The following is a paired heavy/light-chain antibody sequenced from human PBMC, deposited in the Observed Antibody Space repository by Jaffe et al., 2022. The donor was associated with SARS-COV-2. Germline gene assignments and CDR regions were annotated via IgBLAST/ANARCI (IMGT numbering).Light chain of an antibody. CDR1: SSNIEKNY. V-gene: IGLV1-51*01. CDR3: GTWDSSLSAGV. J-gene: IGLJ3*02. CDR2: DNN. Sequence: QYVLTQPPSVSAAPGQKVTISCSGSSSNIEKNYVSWYQQLPGTAPKLLIYDNNKRPSGIPDRFSGSRSGTSATLDITGLQTGDEADYYCGTWDSSLSAGVFGGGTELTVL.
Heavy chain of an antibody. CDR2: IHYSGNT. Sequence: QLQLQESDPGLVRPSETLSLTCTVSGGSISSSSYNWGWIRQPPGKGLEWIGSIHYSGNTYCNPSLKSRVTISADSSKNQISLKLSSVTAADTAVYYCARHLYSFGHYYYYMDVWGKGTTVTVSS. J-gene: IGHJ6*03. CDR1: GGSISSSSYN. D-gene: IGHD3-16*01. V-gene: IGHV4-39*01. CDR3: ARHLYSFGHYYYYMDV.